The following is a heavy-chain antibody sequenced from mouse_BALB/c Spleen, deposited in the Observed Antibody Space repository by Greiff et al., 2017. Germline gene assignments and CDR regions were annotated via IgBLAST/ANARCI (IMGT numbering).Heavy chain of an antibody. CDR3: ARIGKNEGYHYFDY. J-gene: IGHJ2*01. Sequence: VMLVESGPGLVAPSQSLSITCPVSGFSLSRYSVHWVRQPPGKGLEWLGMIWGGGSTDYNSALKSRLSISKDNSKSQVFLKMNSLQTDDTAMYYCARIGKNEGYHYFDYWGQGTTLTVSS. D-gene: IGHD2-3*01. CDR1: GFSLSRYS. CDR2: IWGGGST. V-gene: IGHV2-6-4*01.